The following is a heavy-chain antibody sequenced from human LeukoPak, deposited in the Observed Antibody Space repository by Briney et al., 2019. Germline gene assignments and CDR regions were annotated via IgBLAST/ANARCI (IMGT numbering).Heavy chain of an antibody. D-gene: IGHD1-26*01. CDR1: GFTFGDYG. V-gene: IGHV3-23*01. Sequence: GGSLRLSCAASGFTFGDYGMHWVRQAPGKGLEWVSGVSGSGAKTYYADSVKGRFTISRDNSHNTVYLQMSGLRAEDTAVYYCAKDGLPVGDYYYYIDVWGKGATVAVSS. CDR3: AKDGLPVGDYYYYIDV. CDR2: VSGSGAKT. J-gene: IGHJ6*03.